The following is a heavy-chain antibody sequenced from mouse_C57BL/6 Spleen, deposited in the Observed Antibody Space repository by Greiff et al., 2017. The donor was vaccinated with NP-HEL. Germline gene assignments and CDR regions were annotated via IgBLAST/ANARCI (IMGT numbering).Heavy chain of an antibody. CDR1: GFTFSSYA. CDR3: ARGGNYDAMDY. CDR2: LSDGGSYT. J-gene: IGHJ4*01. Sequence: EVHLVESGGGLVKPGGSLKLSCAASGFTFSSYAMSWVRQTPEKRLEWVATLSDGGSYTYYPDNVKGRFTISRDNAKNNLYLQMSHLKSEDTAMYYCARGGNYDAMDYWGQGTSVTVSS. V-gene: IGHV5-4*01.